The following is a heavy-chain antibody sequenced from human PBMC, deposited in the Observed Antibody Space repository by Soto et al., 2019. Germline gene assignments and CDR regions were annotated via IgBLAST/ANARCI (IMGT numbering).Heavy chain of an antibody. CDR1: GVSLSNYG. V-gene: IGHV3-33*01. CDR3: SSDVGSYDSSRRLAT. J-gene: IGHJ5*02. D-gene: IGHD3-16*01. CDR2: IWYEGTTK. Sequence: GGSLRLSCVASGVSLSNYGMHWVRQAPGKGLEWIGLIWYEGTTKYSTDSMKGRFSISRDESKNTLYLQLNSLRAEDTATYYCSSDVGSYDSSRRLATWARGTSVTV.